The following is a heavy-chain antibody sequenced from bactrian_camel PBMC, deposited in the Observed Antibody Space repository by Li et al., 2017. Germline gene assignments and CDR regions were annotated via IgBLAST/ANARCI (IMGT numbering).Heavy chain of an antibody. CDR3: AYDYARHRGGSWDCTPTFSYRY. D-gene: IGHD6*01. J-gene: IGHJ4*01. CDR1: GYNYNSYY. V-gene: IGHV3S53*01. CDR2: IVSSGNT. Sequence: HVQLVESGGGSVQAGGSLRLSCAASGYNYNSYYMAWFRQIPGKEREGVAAIVSSGNTYYADSVKGRFTISQDNAKNTVYLQMNSLKPEDTAMYYCAYDYARHRGGSWDCTPTFSYRYRGQGTQVTVS.